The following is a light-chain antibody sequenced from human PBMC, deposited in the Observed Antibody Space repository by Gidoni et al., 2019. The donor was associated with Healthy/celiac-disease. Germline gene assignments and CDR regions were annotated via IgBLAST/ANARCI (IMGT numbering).Light chain of an antibody. CDR2: GAA. Sequence: EIVLTQSPGTLSLSPGERATISCRASQSVSSSYLALYQQKPGQAPRLLINGAASSATGIPDRFSGSGSGTDFTLTISRLEPEDFAVYYCQQYGSSPSITFXQXTRLEIK. CDR1: QSVSSSY. J-gene: IGKJ5*01. V-gene: IGKV3-20*01. CDR3: QQYGSSPSIT.